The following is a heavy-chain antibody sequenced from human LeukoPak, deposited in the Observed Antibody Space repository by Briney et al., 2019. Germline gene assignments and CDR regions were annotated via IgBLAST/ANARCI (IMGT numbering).Heavy chain of an antibody. V-gene: IGHV4-34*01. CDR2: INQSGAT. Sequence: KPSETLSLTCSVYGGSFSDYDWSWVRQAPGRGLQWIGEINQSGATNCDPSLKSRVTISVDTSKNQFSLKLSSVTAADTAVYYCARCSLGYGSGSYKVWFDPWGQGTLVTVSS. J-gene: IGHJ5*02. D-gene: IGHD3-10*01. CDR3: ARCSLGYGSGSYKVWFDP. CDR1: GGSFSDYD.